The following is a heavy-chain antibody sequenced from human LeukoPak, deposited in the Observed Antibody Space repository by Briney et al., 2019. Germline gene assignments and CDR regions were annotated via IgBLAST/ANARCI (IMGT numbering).Heavy chain of an antibody. D-gene: IGHD1-26*01. CDR2: ITSTSDTI. CDR1: GFTFDDYA. Sequence: GGSLRLSCAASGFTFDDYAKYWVRQAPGKGLEWLSYITSTSDTIYYADSVKGRFTISRDNAKNSLYLQMNSLRAEDTAVYYCASFPWDLRPTWGQGTLVSVAS. CDR3: ASFPWDLRPT. J-gene: IGHJ4*02. V-gene: IGHV3-48*01.